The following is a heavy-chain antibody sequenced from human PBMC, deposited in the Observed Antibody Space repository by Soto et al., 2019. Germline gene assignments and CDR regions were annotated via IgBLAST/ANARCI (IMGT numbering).Heavy chain of an antibody. Sequence: QLQMEESGPGLVKPSQTLSLTCTVSGAPLSSGYYYWGWIRPPPGKGLEWIGSIHYSESSYFYPSLQSRVTRSLDTSQNQIPLNLSSVTAADTAVYYCARSTGPRNRNAFDIWGQGTMVTVSS. J-gene: IGHJ3*02. CDR1: GAPLSSGYYY. CDR3: ARSTGPRNRNAFDI. CDR2: IHYSESS. V-gene: IGHV4-39*01.